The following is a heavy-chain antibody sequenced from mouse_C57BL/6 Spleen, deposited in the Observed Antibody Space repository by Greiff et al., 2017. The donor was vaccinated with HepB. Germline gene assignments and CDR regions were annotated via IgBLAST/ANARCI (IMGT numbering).Heavy chain of an antibody. Sequence: QVQLQQSGAELVRPGSSVKLSCKASGYTFTSYWMDWVKQRPGQGLEWIGNIYPSDSETHYNQKFKDKATLTVDKSSSTAYMQLSSLTSEDSAVYYCARGDSWYFDVWGTGTTVTVSS. CDR2: IYPSDSET. V-gene: IGHV1-61*01. CDR1: GYTFTSYW. J-gene: IGHJ1*03. CDR3: ARGDSWYFDV.